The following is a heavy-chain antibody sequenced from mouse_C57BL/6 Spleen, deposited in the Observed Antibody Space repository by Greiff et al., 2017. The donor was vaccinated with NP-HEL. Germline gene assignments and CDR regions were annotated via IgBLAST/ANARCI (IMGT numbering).Heavy chain of an antibody. CDR2: IDPETGGT. J-gene: IGHJ1*03. Sequence: QVQLQQSGAELVRPGASVTLSCKASGYTFTDYEMHWVKQTPVHGLEWIGAIDPETGGTAYNQKFKGKAILTADKSSSTAYMELRSLTSEDSAVYYCTIYGSGYFDVWGTGTTVTVSS. CDR1: GYTFTDYE. D-gene: IGHD1-1*01. V-gene: IGHV1-15*01. CDR3: TIYGSGYFDV.